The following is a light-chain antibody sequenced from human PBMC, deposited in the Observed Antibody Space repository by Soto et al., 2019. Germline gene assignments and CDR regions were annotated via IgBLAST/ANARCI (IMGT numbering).Light chain of an antibody. J-gene: IGLJ1*01. Sequence: QSVLTQPPSVSAAPGQKVTISCSGSSSNIGNNYVSWYQQLPGTAPKLLIYDNNKQPSGIPDRFSGSKSGTSATLGITGLQTGDEADYYCGTWDSSLSAGGVFGTGTKLTVL. V-gene: IGLV1-51*01. CDR2: DNN. CDR3: GTWDSSLSAGGV. CDR1: SSNIGNNY.